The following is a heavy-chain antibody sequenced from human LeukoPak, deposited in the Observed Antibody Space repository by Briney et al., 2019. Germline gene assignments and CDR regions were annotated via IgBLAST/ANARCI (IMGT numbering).Heavy chain of an antibody. CDR2: IFSSGTT. CDR3: AGDRGSDGSDQLDP. D-gene: IGHD3-10*01. J-gene: IGHJ5*02. V-gene: IGHV4-4*07. Sequence: SETLSLTCTVSGGSISSYVLIWIRQPAGKGLEWIGRIFSSGTTNYNPSLKSRVTMSVDTSKNQFSLKLSSVTAADTAVYYCAGDRGSDGSDQLDPWGQGTLVTVSS. CDR1: GGSISSYV.